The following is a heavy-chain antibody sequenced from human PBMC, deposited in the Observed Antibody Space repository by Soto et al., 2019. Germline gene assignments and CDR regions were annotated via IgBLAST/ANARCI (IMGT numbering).Heavy chain of an antibody. D-gene: IGHD1-26*01. CDR2: IYYSGST. J-gene: IGHJ3*02. Sequence: SETLSLTCSVSVDSVSSGFYYWTWIRQSPVKGLEWIGNIYYSGSTEYNPSLTSRVTISFDMSKNQLSLTLTSVTAADSAVYFCARPRGRTSAVFESWGQGKTGTV. CDR3: ARPRGRTSAVFES. V-gene: IGHV4-61*01. CDR1: VDSVSSGFYY.